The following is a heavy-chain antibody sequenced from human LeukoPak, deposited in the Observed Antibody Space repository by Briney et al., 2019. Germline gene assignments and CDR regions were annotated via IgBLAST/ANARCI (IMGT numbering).Heavy chain of an antibody. CDR3: AREMLDNHWFDP. Sequence: SETLSLTCTVSGGSISSGGYYWSWIRQPPGKGLEWIGYIYHSGSTYYNPSLKSRVTISVDRSKNQFSLKLSSVTAADTAVYYCAREMLDNHWFDPWGQGTLVTVSS. CDR2: IYHSGST. CDR1: GGSISSGGYY. D-gene: IGHD3-10*02. V-gene: IGHV4-30-2*01. J-gene: IGHJ5*02.